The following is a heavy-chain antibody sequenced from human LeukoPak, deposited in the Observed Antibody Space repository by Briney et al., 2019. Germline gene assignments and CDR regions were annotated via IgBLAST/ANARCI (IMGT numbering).Heavy chain of an antibody. CDR2: INPNSGGT. D-gene: IGHD2-15*01. CDR1: GYTFTGYY. CDR3: ARSPAIRYCSGGSCCLFDY. J-gene: IGHJ4*02. Sequence: ASVKVSXKASGYTFTGYYMHWVRQAPGQGLEWMGWINPNSGGTNYAQKFQGRVTMTRDTSISTAYMELSRLRSDDTAVYYCARSPAIRYCSGGSCCLFDYWGQGTLVTVSS. V-gene: IGHV1-2*02.